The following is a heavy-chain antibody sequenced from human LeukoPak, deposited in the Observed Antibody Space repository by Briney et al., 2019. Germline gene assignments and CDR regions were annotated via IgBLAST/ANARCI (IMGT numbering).Heavy chain of an antibody. CDR3: VRVRSSSWYFDL. D-gene: IGHD6-13*01. V-gene: IGHV3-66*02. Sequence: GGSLRLSCAASGFTVGSNYMNWVRQAPGKGLEWVSILFGSGRTYYADSVKGRFTISRDNSKNTLFLQVNNMRTEDTAIYYCVRVRSSSWYFDLWGQGTLVTVSS. J-gene: IGHJ4*02. CDR1: GFTVGSNY. CDR2: LFGSGRT.